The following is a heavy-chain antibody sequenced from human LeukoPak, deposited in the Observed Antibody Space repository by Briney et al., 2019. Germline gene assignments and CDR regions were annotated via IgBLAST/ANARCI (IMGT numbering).Heavy chain of an antibody. Sequence: PSETLSLTCTVSGGSISSSSYYWGWIRQPPGKGLEWIGSIYYSGSTYYNPSLKSRVTISVDTSKNQFSLELSSVTAADTAVYYCARLLGVGYYFDYWGQGTLVTVSS. D-gene: IGHD3-22*01. V-gene: IGHV4-39*01. J-gene: IGHJ4*02. CDR1: GGSISSSSYY. CDR3: ARLLGVGYYFDY. CDR2: IYYSGST.